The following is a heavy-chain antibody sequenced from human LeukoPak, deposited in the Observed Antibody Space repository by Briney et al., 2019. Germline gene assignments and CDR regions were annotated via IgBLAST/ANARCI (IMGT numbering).Heavy chain of an antibody. CDR3: ARTYYDFWSPPNYYMDV. CDR1: GGSISSYY. J-gene: IGHJ6*03. Sequence: SETLSLTCTVSGGSISSYYWSWIRQPPGKGLEWIGYIYYSGSTNYNPSLKSRVTISVDTSKNQSSLKLSSVTAADTAVYYCARTYYDFWSPPNYYMDVWGKGTTVTVSS. D-gene: IGHD3-3*01. CDR2: IYYSGST. V-gene: IGHV4-59*08.